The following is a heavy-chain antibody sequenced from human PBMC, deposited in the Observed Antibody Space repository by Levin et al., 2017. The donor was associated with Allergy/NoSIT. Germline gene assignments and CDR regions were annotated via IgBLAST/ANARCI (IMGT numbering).Heavy chain of an antibody. J-gene: IGHJ4*02. CDR2: INPNSGGT. D-gene: IGHD5-12*01. V-gene: IGHV1-2*02. CDR1: GYTFTGYY. CDR3: ARDAGIVAAIDHIDY. Sequence: GESLKISCKASGYTFTGYYMHWVRQAPGQGLEWMGWINPNSGGTNYAQKFQGRVTMTRDTSISTAYMELSRLRSDDTAVYYCARDAGIVAAIDHIDYWGQGTLVTVSS.